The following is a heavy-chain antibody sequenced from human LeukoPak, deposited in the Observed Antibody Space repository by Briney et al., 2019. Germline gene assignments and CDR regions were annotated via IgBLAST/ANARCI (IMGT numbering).Heavy chain of an antibody. Sequence: GGSLRLSCAASGFTFISYAMSWVRQAPGKGLEWVSSINGSGGSTYYADSVKGRFTISRDNSKNTLYLQVNSLRAEDTAVYYCAKEKALVVITYFDYWGQGTLVTVSS. CDR1: GFTFISYA. CDR2: INGSGGST. D-gene: IGHD3-22*01. J-gene: IGHJ4*02. V-gene: IGHV3-23*01. CDR3: AKEKALVVITYFDY.